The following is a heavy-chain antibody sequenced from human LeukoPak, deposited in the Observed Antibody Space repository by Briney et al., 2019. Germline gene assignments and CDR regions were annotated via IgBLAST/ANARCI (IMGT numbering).Heavy chain of an antibody. V-gene: IGHV4-59*01. D-gene: IGHD5-18*01. Sequence: PSETLSLTCTVSDGSISSYYWSWIRQPPGKGLEWIGYIYYSGSTNYNPSLKSRVTISVDTSKNQFSLKLSSVTAADTAVYYCARDHGYSYGYDGLYYYYGMDVWGQGTTVTVSS. CDR1: DGSISSYY. CDR2: IYYSGST. CDR3: ARDHGYSYGYDGLYYYYGMDV. J-gene: IGHJ6*02.